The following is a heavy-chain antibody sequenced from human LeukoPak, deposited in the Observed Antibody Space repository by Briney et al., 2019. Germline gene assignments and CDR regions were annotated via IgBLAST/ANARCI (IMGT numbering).Heavy chain of an antibody. CDR2: IKNDGSEK. Sequence: GGSLRLSCEASGFSFSSHWMDWVRQAPGKGLEWVANIKNDGSEKYFVDSVKGRFTISRDNAKGSLYLQMNSLRAEDTAVYYCARHSRGRWYVFDYWGQGTLVTVSS. V-gene: IGHV3-7*05. J-gene: IGHJ4*02. CDR3: ARHSRGRWYVFDY. CDR1: GFSFSSHW. D-gene: IGHD6-13*01.